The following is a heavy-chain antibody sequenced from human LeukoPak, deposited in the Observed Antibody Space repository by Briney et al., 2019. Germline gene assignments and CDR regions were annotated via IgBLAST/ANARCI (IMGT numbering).Heavy chain of an antibody. V-gene: IGHV3-30*02. J-gene: IGHJ4*02. CDR2: IESDGSNE. CDR1: GFSFSSYD. D-gene: IGHD6-19*01. CDR3: AKLDSSGWSRPFDY. Sequence: GGSLRLSCAASGFSFSSYDMHWVRQAPGKGLEWVTFIESDGSNEYYADSVKGRFTTSRDNSKNTVYVQMNSLRAEDTAVYYCAKLDSSGWSRPFDYWGQGTLVTVSS.